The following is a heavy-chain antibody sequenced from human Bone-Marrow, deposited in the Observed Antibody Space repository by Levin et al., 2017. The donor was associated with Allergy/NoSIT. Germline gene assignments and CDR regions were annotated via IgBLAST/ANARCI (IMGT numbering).Heavy chain of an antibody. CDR3: VRDGYGFDF. CDR1: GFTFTYNA. CDR2: VSESGTDM. D-gene: IGHD5-18*01. V-gene: IGHV3-48*02. Sequence: GGSLRLSCATSGFTFTYNAMNWVRQAPGKGLEWVSKVSESGTDMWYADSVRGRFTVSRDNARDSLHLQMDSLRDEDTAVYFCVRDGYGFDFWGQGTLVSVSS. J-gene: IGHJ4*02.